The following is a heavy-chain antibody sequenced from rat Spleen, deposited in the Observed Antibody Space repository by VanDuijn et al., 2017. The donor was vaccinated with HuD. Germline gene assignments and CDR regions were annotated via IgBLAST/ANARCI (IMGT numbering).Heavy chain of an antibody. CDR1: GFNFNDYW. V-gene: IGHV4-2*01. Sequence: EVQLVESGGGLVQPGRSLKLSCAASGFNFNDYWMGWVRQAPGKGLEWIGEVNKDSRTRKYTPSLKDKFIISRDNAQNTLYLQMSKLGSDDTATYYCARRHYGYTDYFDYWGQGVMVTVSS. J-gene: IGHJ2*01. CDR3: ARRHYGYTDYFDY. CDR2: VNKDSRTR. D-gene: IGHD1-9*01.